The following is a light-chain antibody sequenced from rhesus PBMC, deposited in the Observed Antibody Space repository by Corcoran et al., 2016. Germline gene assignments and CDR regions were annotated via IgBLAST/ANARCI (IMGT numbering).Light chain of an antibody. CDR2: GAS. J-gene: IGKJ1*01. V-gene: IGKV3-42*03. CDR3: KQYSNRPRT. CDR1: QSVSSS. Sequence: DIVMTQSPCTLSLSPGERATLSCRASQSVSSSLAWYHQKPGQAPRLLIYGASSRATGIPDRFSGRGSGIAFPITISSLGPEDFAVYIGKQYSNRPRTFGQGAKVEIK.